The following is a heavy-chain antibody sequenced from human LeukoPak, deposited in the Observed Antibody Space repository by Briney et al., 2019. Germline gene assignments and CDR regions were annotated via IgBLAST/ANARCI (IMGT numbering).Heavy chain of an antibody. CDR1: GFTFNTYT. V-gene: IGHV3-21*01. CDR3: ARDPTSSWGTAFDI. J-gene: IGHJ3*02. D-gene: IGHD3-16*01. Sequence: GGSLRLSCAASGFTFNTYTMNWVRQAPGKGLEWVSCIDSSSSYIYYADSVKGRFTISRDNAKNSLYLQMNSLRAEDTAVYYCARDPTSSWGTAFDIWGQGTMVTVSS. CDR2: IDSSSSYI.